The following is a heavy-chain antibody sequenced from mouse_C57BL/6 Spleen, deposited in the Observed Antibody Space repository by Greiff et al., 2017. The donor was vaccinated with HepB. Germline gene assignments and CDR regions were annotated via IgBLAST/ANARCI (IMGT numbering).Heavy chain of an antibody. D-gene: IGHD2-5*01. CDR2: IYPGDGDT. Sequence: VQLQQSGAELVKPGASVKISCKASGYAFSSYWMNWVKQRPGKGLEWIGEIYPGDGDTNYNGKFKGKATLTADKSSSTAYMQLSSLTSEYSAVSFCSRGGYYSNYGFDYWGQGTTLTVSS. CDR1: GYAFSSYW. V-gene: IGHV1-80*01. CDR3: SRGGYYSNYGFDY. J-gene: IGHJ2*01.